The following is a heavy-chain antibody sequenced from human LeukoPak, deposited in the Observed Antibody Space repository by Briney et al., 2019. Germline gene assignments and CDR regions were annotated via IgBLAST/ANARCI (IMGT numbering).Heavy chain of an antibody. CDR3: ASHGSGYYNGLDY. Sequence: ASVKVSCKVSGYTLTELSMHCVRQAPGKGVEWMGGFDPEDGETIYAQKFQGRVTMTEDTSTDTAYMELSSLRSEDTAVYYCASHGSGYYNGLDYWGQGTLVTVSS. D-gene: IGHD3-22*01. J-gene: IGHJ4*02. CDR1: GYTLTELS. V-gene: IGHV1-24*01. CDR2: FDPEDGET.